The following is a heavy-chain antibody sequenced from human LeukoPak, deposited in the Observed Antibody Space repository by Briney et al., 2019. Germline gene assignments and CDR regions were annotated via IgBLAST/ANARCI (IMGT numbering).Heavy chain of an antibody. CDR2: IYYSGST. CDR3: AREPYCSGGSCYSVHGAFDI. D-gene: IGHD2-15*01. V-gene: IGHV4-59*01. Sequence: SETLSLTCTVSGGSISSYYWSWIRQPPGKGLEWIGYIYYSGSTNYNPSLKNRVTISVDTSKNQFSLKLSSVTAADTAVYYCAREPYCSGGSCYSVHGAFDIWGQGTMVTVSS. J-gene: IGHJ3*02. CDR1: GGSISSYY.